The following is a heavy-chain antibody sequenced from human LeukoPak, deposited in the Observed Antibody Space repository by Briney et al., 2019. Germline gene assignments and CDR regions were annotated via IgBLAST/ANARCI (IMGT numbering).Heavy chain of an antibody. CDR3: ARHGHYDFWRELYFYYCYMDV. V-gene: IGHV4-34*01. CDR1: GGSFSGYY. J-gene: IGHJ6*03. CDR2: INHSGST. D-gene: IGHD3-3*01. Sequence: SETLSLTCAVYGGSFSGYYWSWIRQPPGKGLEWIGEINHSGSTNYNPSLKSRVTISVDTSKNQFSLKLSSVTAADTAVYYCARHGHYDFWRELYFYYCYMDVWGKGTTVTVS.